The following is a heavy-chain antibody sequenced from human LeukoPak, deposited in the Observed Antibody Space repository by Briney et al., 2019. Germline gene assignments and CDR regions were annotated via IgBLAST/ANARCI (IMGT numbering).Heavy chain of an antibody. Sequence: ASVKVSCKASGYTFTGYYMHWVRQAPGQGLEWMGWISAYNGNTNYAQKLQGRVTMTTDTSTSTAYMELRSLRSDDTAVYYCARSSSYDAFDIWGQGTMVTVSS. V-gene: IGHV1-18*04. CDR3: ARSSSYDAFDI. CDR1: GYTFTGYY. J-gene: IGHJ3*02. CDR2: ISAYNGNT.